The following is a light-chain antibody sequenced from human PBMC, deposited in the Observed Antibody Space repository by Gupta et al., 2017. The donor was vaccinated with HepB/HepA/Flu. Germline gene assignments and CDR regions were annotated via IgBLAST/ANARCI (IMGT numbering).Light chain of an antibody. CDR3: QQSYSTPIT. J-gene: IGKJ5*01. CDR1: QSISIY. CDR2: SAS. V-gene: IGKV1-39*01. Sequence: DIQMTQSPSSLSASVGDRVTITCRASQSISIYLNWYQQKPGKAPKLLISSASSLQSGVPSRFSGSGSGTDFTLTISSLQPEDFATYYCQQSYSTPITFGQGTRLEIK.